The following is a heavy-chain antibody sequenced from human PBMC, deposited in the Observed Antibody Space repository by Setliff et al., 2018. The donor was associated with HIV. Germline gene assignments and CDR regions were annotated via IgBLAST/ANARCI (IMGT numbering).Heavy chain of an antibody. D-gene: IGHD2-8*01. CDR1: GYSVSSGFY. CDR2: IYHSGST. Sequence: KSSETLSLTCAVSGYSVSSGFYWGWIRHPPGKGLEWIGSIYHSGSTYYNPSLRSRVTISVDTSKNQFSLKLSSVTAADTAVYYCARDAPTVYANGWFDPWGQGTLVTVSS. V-gene: IGHV4-38-2*02. CDR3: ARDAPTVYANGWFDP. J-gene: IGHJ5*02.